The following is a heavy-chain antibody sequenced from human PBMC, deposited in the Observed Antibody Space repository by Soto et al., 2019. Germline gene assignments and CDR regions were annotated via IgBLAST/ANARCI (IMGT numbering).Heavy chain of an antibody. CDR1: GYNFGAYL. D-gene: IGHD1-1*01. CDR2: IFTGDSDT. Sequence: GEALKISCQGSGYNFGAYLIGWVRQMPGKGLELMGIIFTGDSDTRYRTSFQGQVTISVYRSINTAYLQWSSLKASDTAMYFCSRVGTTGTPLYXWGKGTQVTLS. CDR3: SRVGTTGTPLYX. V-gene: IGHV5-51*01. J-gene: IGHJ4*02.